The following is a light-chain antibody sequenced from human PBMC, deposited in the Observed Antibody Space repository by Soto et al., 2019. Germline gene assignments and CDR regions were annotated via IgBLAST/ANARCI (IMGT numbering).Light chain of an antibody. CDR3: SAYTARSTLV. V-gene: IGLV2-14*01. Sequence: QSALTQPASVSGSAGQSITISCSGTMRDVGAYNLVSWYQQHPGTAPKLIIYEVRNRPSGLSSRFSGSRSGNTASLTISGRQSEDEGDYYCSAYTARSTLVFGGGTKLTVL. CDR1: MRDVGAYNL. J-gene: IGLJ3*02. CDR2: EVR.